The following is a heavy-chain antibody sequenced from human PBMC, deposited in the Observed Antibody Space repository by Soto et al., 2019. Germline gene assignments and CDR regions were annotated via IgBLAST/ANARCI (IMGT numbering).Heavy chain of an antibody. Sequence: VQLVESGGGLVQPGGSLRLSCAASGFTFSTFWMSWVRQAPGKGLEWVANIKKDGSEKYYVDSVKGRFTISRDNAENSLYLQMNSLRGEDTAVYYCARGDRDFFCAGGRYYYFYYMDVWGKGTMVAVSS. D-gene: IGHD3-3*01. J-gene: IGHJ6*03. CDR3: ARGDRDFFCAGGRYYYFYYMDV. CDR1: GFTFSTFW. V-gene: IGHV3-7*01. CDR2: IKKDGSEK.